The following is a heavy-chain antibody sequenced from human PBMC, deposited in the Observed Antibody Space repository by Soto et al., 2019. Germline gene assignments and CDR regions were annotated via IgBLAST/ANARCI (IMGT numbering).Heavy chain of an antibody. CDR1: GFTFSNSA. Sequence: EVQLLESGGDLVRPGGSLRLSCAASGFTFSNSAMNWVRQAPGKGLEWVSLISNNGGGASHADSVQGRFTISRDNSINTLFLQMNSLRAEDTAVYYCARDGLMTYYYGMDVWGQGTTVTVSS. V-gene: IGHV3-23*01. CDR3: ARDGLMTYYYGMDV. CDR2: ISNNGGGA. D-gene: IGHD6-19*01. J-gene: IGHJ6*02.